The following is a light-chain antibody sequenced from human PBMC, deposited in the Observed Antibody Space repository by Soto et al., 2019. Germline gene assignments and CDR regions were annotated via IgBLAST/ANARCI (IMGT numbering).Light chain of an antibody. Sequence: QSVLTQPPSTSGTPGQRVTISCSGSNSNIGRNYVYWYQQLPGTAPKLLIFRNNQRPSGVPDRFSGSKSGTSASLAISGLRSEDEADYYCAAWDDSLSGEIFGGGTKLTVL. J-gene: IGLJ2*01. V-gene: IGLV1-47*01. CDR1: NSNIGRNY. CDR3: AAWDDSLSGEI. CDR2: RNN.